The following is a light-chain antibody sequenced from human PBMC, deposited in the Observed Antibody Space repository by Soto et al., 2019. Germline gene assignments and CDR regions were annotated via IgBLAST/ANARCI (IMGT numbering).Light chain of an antibody. CDR3: QQYNNWPPWT. Sequence: DIQMTQSPSTLSASVGDRVTITCRASQSISNYLAWYQQKPRKAPNLLIYKASSLDSGIPSRFSGSGSGTEFTLTISSLQSEDFAVYYCQQYNNWPPWTFGQGTKVDIK. CDR2: KAS. CDR1: QSISNY. J-gene: IGKJ1*01. V-gene: IGKV1-5*03.